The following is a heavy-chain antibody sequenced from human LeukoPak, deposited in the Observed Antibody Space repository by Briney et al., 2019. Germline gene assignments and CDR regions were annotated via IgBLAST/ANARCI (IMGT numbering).Heavy chain of an antibody. CDR2: VHYSGST. D-gene: IGHD3-10*01. V-gene: IGHV4-59*05. CDR1: GGSISSYY. CDR3: ARQLYVSGSYYAPMDV. Sequence: SETLSLICTVSGGSISSYYWSWIRQPPGKGLEWIASVHYSGSTYYNPSLKSRLTISVDTSKNQFSLELSSVTAADTALYFCARQLYVSGSYYAPMDVWGKGTTVTISS. J-gene: IGHJ6*03.